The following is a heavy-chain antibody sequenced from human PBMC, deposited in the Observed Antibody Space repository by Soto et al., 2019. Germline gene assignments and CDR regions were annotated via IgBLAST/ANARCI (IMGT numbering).Heavy chain of an antibody. CDR1: GFTFDDYG. V-gene: IGHV3-20*01. CDR2: INWNGGST. CDR3: ARSLGDIVVVPAATSQQYYYYMDV. J-gene: IGHJ6*03. Sequence: GGSLRLSCAASGFTFDDYGMSWVRQAPGKGLEWVSGINWNGGSTGYADSVKGRFTISRDNAKNSLYLQMNSLRAEDTALYHCARSLGDIVVVPAATSQQYYYYMDVWGKGTTVTVSS. D-gene: IGHD2-2*01.